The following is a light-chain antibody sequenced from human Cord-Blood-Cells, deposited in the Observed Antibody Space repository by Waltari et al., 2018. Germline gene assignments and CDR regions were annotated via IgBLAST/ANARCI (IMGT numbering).Light chain of an antibody. Sequence: DIQMTQSPSSLSASVGDSVTITCRASQSISSYLNWYQQKPGKAPKLLIYAASSLQSGVPSRFSGSGSGTDFTLTISSLQPEDFATYYCQQSYSIFTFGPGTKVDIK. CDR3: QQSYSIFT. CDR2: AAS. V-gene: IGKV1-39*01. J-gene: IGKJ3*01. CDR1: QSISSY.